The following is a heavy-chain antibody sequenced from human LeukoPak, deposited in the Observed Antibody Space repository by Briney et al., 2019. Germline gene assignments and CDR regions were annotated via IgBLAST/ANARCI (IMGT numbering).Heavy chain of an antibody. D-gene: IGHD1-26*01. Sequence: SETLSLTCTVSGGSSSSSSYYWGWIRQPPGKGLEWIGSIYYSGSTYYNPSLKSRVTISVDTSKNQFSLKLSSVTAADTAVYYCARHWKGWELLTIFDYWGQGTLVTVSS. CDR2: IYYSGST. CDR3: ARHWKGWELLTIFDY. V-gene: IGHV4-39*01. J-gene: IGHJ4*02. CDR1: GGSSSSSSYY.